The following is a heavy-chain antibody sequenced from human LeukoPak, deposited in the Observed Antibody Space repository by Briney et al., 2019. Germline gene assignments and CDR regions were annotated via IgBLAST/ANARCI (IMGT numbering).Heavy chain of an antibody. CDR1: GFTVSSSY. Sequence: GRSLRLSCAASGFTVSSSYISWVRPAPGKGLEWVSVIYSGGRTDYADFVKGRFTISRDNSKNTLYLQMNSLRAEDTAVYYCARSRDSSGWYPFQLWGQGTLVTVSS. D-gene: IGHD6-19*01. CDR2: IYSGGRT. CDR3: ARSRDSSGWYPFQL. V-gene: IGHV3-53*01. J-gene: IGHJ1*01.